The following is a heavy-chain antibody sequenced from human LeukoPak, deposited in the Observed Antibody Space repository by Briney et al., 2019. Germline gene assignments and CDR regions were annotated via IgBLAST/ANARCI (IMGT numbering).Heavy chain of an antibody. D-gene: IGHD3-22*01. Sequence: GGSLRLSCAASGFTVSSNYMSWVRQAPGKGLEWVSLISGDGGSTYYADSVKGRFTISRDNSKNSLYLQMNSLRTEDTALYYCAKDFYYYDSSGYFFDYWGQGTLVTVSS. J-gene: IGHJ4*02. CDR1: GFTVSSNY. CDR3: AKDFYYYDSSGYFFDY. CDR2: ISGDGGST. V-gene: IGHV3-43*02.